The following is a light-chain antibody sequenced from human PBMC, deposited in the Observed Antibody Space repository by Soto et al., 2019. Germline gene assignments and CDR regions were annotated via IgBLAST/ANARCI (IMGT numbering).Light chain of an antibody. CDR3: QQYERLSPGYT. V-gene: IGKV1-33*01. CDR2: DTF. CDR1: QGIGNS. Sequence: DIQMTQSPSSLSASIGDRVTISCQASQGIGNSLAWYQHKPGKAPRLLIYDTFTLETGVPSRFSGSGSGTDFTFTISSLQPEDTATYYCQQYERLSPGYTFGQGTKLEIK. J-gene: IGKJ2*01.